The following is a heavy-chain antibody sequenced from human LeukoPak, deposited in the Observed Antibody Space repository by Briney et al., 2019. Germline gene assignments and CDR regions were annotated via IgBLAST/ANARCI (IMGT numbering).Heavy chain of an antibody. CDR2: ISHSGRTI. D-gene: IGHD6-13*01. Sequence: GGSLRLSCAASGFTFSSYEMNWVRQAPGKGLEWVSYISHSGRTIYSADSVKGRFTISRDNAKNSLYLQMNSLRAEDTAVYYCARGVGSSWPGWFDPWGQGTLVTVSS. CDR1: GFTFSSYE. CDR3: ARGVGSSWPGWFDP. V-gene: IGHV3-48*03. J-gene: IGHJ5*02.